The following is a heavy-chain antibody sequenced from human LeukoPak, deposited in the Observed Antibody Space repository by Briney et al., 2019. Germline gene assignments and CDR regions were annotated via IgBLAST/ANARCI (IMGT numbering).Heavy chain of an antibody. V-gene: IGHV1-2*02. CDR3: GREGYSGYDYNY. CDR2: INPNIGGT. Sequence: ASVKVSCKASGYTFTGYYMHWVRQAPGQGLEWMGWINPNIGGTNYAQKFQGMVTMTRDTSISTAYMELSRLRSDDTAVYYCGREGYSGYDYNYWGQGTLVTVSS. J-gene: IGHJ4*02. CDR1: GYTFTGYY. D-gene: IGHD5-12*01.